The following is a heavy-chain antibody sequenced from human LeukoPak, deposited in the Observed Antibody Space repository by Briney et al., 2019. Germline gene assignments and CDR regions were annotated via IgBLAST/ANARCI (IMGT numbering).Heavy chain of an antibody. V-gene: IGHV3-23*01. D-gene: IGHD2-21*02. CDR3: ARRDVVVTGHYFDY. CDR2: TTDSGAST. Sequence: GGSLRLSCAASGFTFSRHWMHWVRQAPGKGLEWVSTTTDSGASTWYADSVKGRFTISRDNSKNTLQLQMNSLRAEDTAVYYCARRDVVVTGHYFDYWGQGILVTVSS. J-gene: IGHJ4*02. CDR1: GFTFSRHW.